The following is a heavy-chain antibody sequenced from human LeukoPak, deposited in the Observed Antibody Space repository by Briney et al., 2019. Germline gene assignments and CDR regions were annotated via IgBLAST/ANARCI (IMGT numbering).Heavy chain of an antibody. V-gene: IGHV1-18*04. CDR3: ARWGVHGTTTYCFDY. CDR2: ISGENGNT. CDR1: GYSFTNYG. D-gene: IGHD2/OR15-2a*01. J-gene: IGHJ4*02. Sequence: ASVKVSCKTSGYSFTNYGISWMRQAPGQGPECMGWISGENGNTNYAQKFQARFTMTTNTSTGVAYMELRSLRSDDTAVYYCARWGVHGTTTYCFDYWGQGSLVTVSS.